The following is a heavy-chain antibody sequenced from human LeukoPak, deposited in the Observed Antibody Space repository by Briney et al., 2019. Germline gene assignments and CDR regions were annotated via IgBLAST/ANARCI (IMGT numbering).Heavy chain of an antibody. V-gene: IGHV3-49*03. CDR3: TRGGPIVVVVAATEFDP. D-gene: IGHD2-15*01. Sequence: GGSLRLSCAASGFTVSSNYMSWFRQAPGKGLEWVGFIRSKAYGGTTEYAASVKGRFTISRDDSKSIAYLQMNSLKTEDTAVYYCTRGGPIVVVVAATEFDPWGQGTLVTVSS. CDR2: IRSKAYGGTT. CDR1: GFTVSSNY. J-gene: IGHJ5*02.